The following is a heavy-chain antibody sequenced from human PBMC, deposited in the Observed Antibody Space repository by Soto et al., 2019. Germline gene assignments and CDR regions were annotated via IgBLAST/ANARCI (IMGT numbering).Heavy chain of an antibody. V-gene: IGHV6-1*01. CDR2: TYYRSKWYN. D-gene: IGHD2-8*01. J-gene: IGHJ4*02. CDR1: GDSVSSNSAA. Sequence: SQTLSLTCAISGDSVSSNSAAWNWIRQSPSRGLEWLGRTYYRSKWYNDYAVSVKSRITINPDTSKNQFSLQLNSVTPEDTAVYYCARESVLMVYASVPLFDYWGQGTLVTVSS. CDR3: ARESVLMVYASVPLFDY.